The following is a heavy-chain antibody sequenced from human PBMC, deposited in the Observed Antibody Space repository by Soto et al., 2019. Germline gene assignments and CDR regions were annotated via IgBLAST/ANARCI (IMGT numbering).Heavy chain of an antibody. V-gene: IGHV4-59*01. CDR1: GGSISSYY. D-gene: IGHD3-10*01. CDR2: IYYSGST. CDR3: ARGYYYGSGFDY. Sequence: QVQLQESGPGLVKPSETLSFTCTVSGGSISSYYWSWIRQPPGKGLEWIGYIYYSGSTNYNPSLKSRVTISVDTSKNQFSLKLSSVTAADTAVYYCARGYYYGSGFDYWGQGTLVTVSS. J-gene: IGHJ4*02.